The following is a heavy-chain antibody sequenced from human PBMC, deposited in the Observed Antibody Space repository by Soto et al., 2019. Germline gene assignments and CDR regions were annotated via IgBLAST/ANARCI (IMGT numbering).Heavy chain of an antibody. CDR2: IIPIFGTA. J-gene: IGHJ4*02. V-gene: IGHV1-69*01. CDR1: GSTFSSCA. D-gene: IGHD7-27*01. Sequence: QVQLVQSGAEVKKPGSSVKVSCKASGSTFSSCAISWVRQAPGQGLEWMGGIIPIFGTANYAQKFQGRVTITADESTSTAYMELSSLRSDDTAVYYCASLTGDTDYFDYWGQGTLVTVSS. CDR3: ASLTGDTDYFDY.